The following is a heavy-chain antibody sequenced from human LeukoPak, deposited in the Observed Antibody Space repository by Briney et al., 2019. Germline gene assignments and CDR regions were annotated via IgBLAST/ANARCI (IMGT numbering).Heavy chain of an antibody. V-gene: IGHV1-2*02. CDR2: INPNSGGT. CDR1: GYTFTGYY. CDR3: ARAEQIRYFDWLSYAHWGDY. D-gene: IGHD3-9*01. J-gene: IGHJ4*02. Sequence: ASVKVSCKASGYTFTGYYMHWVRQAPGQGLEWMGWINPNSGGTNYAQKFQGRVTMTRDTSISTAYMELSRLRSDDTAVYYCARAEQIRYFDWLSYAHWGDYWGQGTLVTVSS.